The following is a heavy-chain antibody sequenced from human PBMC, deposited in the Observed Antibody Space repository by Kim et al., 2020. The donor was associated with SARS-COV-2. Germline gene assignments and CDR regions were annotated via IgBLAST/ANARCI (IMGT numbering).Heavy chain of an antibody. Sequence: GGSLRLSCAASGFNVSDYYMTWLRQAPGKRLEWVSYIPNTATSTTSRFYADSVKGRFTISRDSTKDSLYLQMDSLRAEDTAVYYCARGGIRSYGYPFFD. CDR3: ARGGIRSYGYPFFD. J-gene: IGHJ4*01. CDR1: GFNVSDYY. V-gene: IGHV3-11*01. D-gene: IGHD5-18*01. CDR2: IPNTATSTTSR.